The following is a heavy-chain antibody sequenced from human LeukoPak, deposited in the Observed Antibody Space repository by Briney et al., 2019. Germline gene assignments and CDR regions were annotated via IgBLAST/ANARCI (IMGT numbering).Heavy chain of an antibody. Sequence: GGSLRLSCAASGFTFSSYWMSWVSQAPGKGMEWVANIKQDGSEKYHVDSVKGRFTISRDNAKNSLYLQMNSLRAEDTAVYYCARDGPSPLYYYDSSGYYYPPHYYYYYGMDVWGQGTTVTVSS. CDR3: ARDGPSPLYYYDSSGYYYPPHYYYYYGMDV. D-gene: IGHD3-22*01. V-gene: IGHV3-7*01. J-gene: IGHJ6*02. CDR1: GFTFSSYW. CDR2: IKQDGSEK.